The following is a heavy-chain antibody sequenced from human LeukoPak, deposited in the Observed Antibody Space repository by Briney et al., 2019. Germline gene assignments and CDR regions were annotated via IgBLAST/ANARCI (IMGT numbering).Heavy chain of an antibody. CDR3: ARLTPYYYDSSAYYFDY. Sequence: SETLSLTCNVSSGTISSSSYFWGWIRQPPGKGLEWIGGIYYSGSTYYNPSLKSRVTISVDTSNNQFSLKLSSVTAADTAVYYCARLTPYYYDSSAYYFDYWGQGTLVTVAS. D-gene: IGHD3-22*01. CDR1: SGTISSSSYF. J-gene: IGHJ4*02. V-gene: IGHV4-39*01. CDR2: IYYSGST.